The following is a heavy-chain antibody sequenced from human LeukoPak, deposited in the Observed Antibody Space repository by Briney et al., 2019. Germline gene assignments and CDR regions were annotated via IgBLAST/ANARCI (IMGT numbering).Heavy chain of an antibody. CDR1: GGFFSNYY. J-gene: IGHJ6*03. CDR2: IFTSGST. D-gene: IGHD3-10*01. Sequence: SETLSLTSTVSGGFFSNYYWSWIRQPPGKGLEWIGRIFTSGSTNFNPSLKSRVTMSIDTSKNQFSLRLSSVTAADTAVYYCARDSYYYGSGTLYHDYKYYYMDVWGKGTTVTISS. V-gene: IGHV4-4*07. CDR3: ARDSYYYGSGTLYHDYKYYYMDV.